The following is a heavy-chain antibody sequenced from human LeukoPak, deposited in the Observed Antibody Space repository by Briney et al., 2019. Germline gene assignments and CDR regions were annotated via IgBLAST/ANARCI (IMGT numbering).Heavy chain of an antibody. J-gene: IGHJ4*02. CDR3: ASGGGYDSSGYYPLPFDY. D-gene: IGHD3-22*01. CDR2: IYTGGST. Sequence: PSQTLSLTCTVSGGSISSGSYYWSWIRQPAGKGLEWIGRIYTGGSTNYNPSLKSRVTISVDTSKNQFSLKLSSVTAADTAVYYCASGGGYDSSGYYPLPFDYWGQGTLVTVSS. V-gene: IGHV4-61*02. CDR1: GGSISSGSYY.